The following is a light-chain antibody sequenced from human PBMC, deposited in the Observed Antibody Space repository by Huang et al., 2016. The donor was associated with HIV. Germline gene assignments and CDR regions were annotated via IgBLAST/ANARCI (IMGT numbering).Light chain of an antibody. CDR3: QQYDNGYA. Sequence: EVVMTQSPATLSVSPGERATLSCRASQSVGSNLAWYQQRHGQAPRLIIYTTSTRDTGIPAMFSGSGSGTGFTLTISNLQSEDFAVYYCQQYDNGYAFGQGTKLEIK. CDR2: TTS. V-gene: IGKV3-15*01. J-gene: IGKJ2*01. CDR1: QSVGSN.